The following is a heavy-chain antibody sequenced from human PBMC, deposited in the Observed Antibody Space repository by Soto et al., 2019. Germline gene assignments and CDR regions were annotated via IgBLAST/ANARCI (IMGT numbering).Heavy chain of an antibody. Sequence: EVQLLESGGGLVQPGGSLRLSCAASGFAFSGYAMTWVRQAPGKGLEWVSSITRDAGSTFYADSVKGRFTISRDNSKNTLYMQMKSLRVEDTAVYYCARGSSSSWGSFEYWGQGTLVTVSS. D-gene: IGHD6-13*01. V-gene: IGHV3-23*01. CDR2: ITRDAGST. CDR3: ARGSSSSWGSFEY. J-gene: IGHJ4*02. CDR1: GFAFSGYA.